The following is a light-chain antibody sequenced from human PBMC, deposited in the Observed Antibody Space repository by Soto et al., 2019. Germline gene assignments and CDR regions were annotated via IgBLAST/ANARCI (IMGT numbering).Light chain of an antibody. CDR1: KLGDKY. Sequence: SYELTQPPSVSVSPGQTASITCSGDKLGDKYACWYQQKPGQSPVLVIYQDSKRPSGIPERFSGSNSGNTATLTISGTQALDEDDYYCQAWDSSTGGVFGTGTKLTVL. J-gene: IGLJ1*01. CDR3: QAWDSSTGGV. CDR2: QDS. V-gene: IGLV3-1*01.